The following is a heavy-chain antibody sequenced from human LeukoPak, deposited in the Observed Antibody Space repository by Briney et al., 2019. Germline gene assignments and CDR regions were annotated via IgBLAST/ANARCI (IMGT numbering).Heavy chain of an antibody. V-gene: IGHV3-30-3*01. CDR1: GFTFRSIA. Sequence: PGGSLRLSCAAPGFTFRSIARHWVGQAQGKGREWVAVISHDGSNKYYADSVKGRFTISRDNSKNTLYLQMNSLRAEDTAVYYCARDQNYKDYWGQGTLVTVSS. D-gene: IGHD1-7*01. CDR3: ARDQNYKDY. J-gene: IGHJ4*02. CDR2: ISHDGSNK.